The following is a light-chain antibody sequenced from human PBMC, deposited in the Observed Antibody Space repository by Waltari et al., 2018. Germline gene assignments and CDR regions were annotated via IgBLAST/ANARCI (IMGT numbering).Light chain of an antibody. J-gene: IGKJ2*01. CDR2: KVS. CDR1: QSLVHSDGNTY. Sequence: DVVMTQSPLSLPVTLGQPASISCRSSQSLVHSDGNTYLNWFQQRPGQSPRRLIYKVSNRDSGVPDRFSGSGSGTDFTPKISRVEAEDVGVYYCMQGTHWPPTFGQGTKLEIK. V-gene: IGKV2-30*02. CDR3: MQGTHWPPT.